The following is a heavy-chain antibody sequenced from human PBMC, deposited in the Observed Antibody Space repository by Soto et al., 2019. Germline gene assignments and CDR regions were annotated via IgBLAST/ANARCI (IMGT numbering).Heavy chain of an antibody. CDR2: IYYSGIT. Sequence: PSETLSLTCTVSGGSISSGDYYWSWIRQPPGRGLEWIGYIYYSGITYYNASLKSRVTISVDTSKNQFSLKLSSVTAADTAVYYGARDPSHTVTTRGWFDPWGQGTLVTVSS. D-gene: IGHD4-4*01. V-gene: IGHV4-30-4*01. CDR1: GGSISSGDYY. J-gene: IGHJ5*01. CDR3: ARDPSHTVTTRGWFDP.